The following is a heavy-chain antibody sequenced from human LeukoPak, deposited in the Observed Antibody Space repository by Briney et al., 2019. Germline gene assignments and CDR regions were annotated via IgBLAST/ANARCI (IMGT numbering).Heavy chain of an antibody. D-gene: IGHD5-12*01. CDR2: IYYSGST. V-gene: IGHV4-39*07. J-gene: IGHJ3*02. Sequence: SETLSLTCTVSGGSISSSSYYWGWIRQPPGKGLEWIGSIYYSGSTYYNPSLKSRVTISVDTSKNQFSLKLSSVTAADTAVYYCARLHPMATGAFDIWGQGTMVTVSS. CDR3: ARLHPMATGAFDI. CDR1: GGSISSSSYY.